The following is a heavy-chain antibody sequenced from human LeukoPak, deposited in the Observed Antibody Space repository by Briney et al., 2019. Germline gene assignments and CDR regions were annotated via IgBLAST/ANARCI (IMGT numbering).Heavy chain of an antibody. V-gene: IGHV3-30*04. CDR2: ISYDGSNK. Sequence: GGSLRLSCAASGFTFSSYAMHWVRQAPGKGLEWVAVISYDGSNKYYADSVKGRFTISRDNSKNTLYMQMNSPRAEDTAVYYCARARSGVNGASYFDYWGQGTLVTVSS. D-gene: IGHD1-26*01. CDR1: GFTFSSYA. CDR3: ARARSGVNGASYFDY. J-gene: IGHJ4*02.